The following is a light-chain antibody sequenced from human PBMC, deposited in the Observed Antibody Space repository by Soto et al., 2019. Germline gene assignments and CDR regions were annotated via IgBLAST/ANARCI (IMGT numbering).Light chain of an antibody. CDR1: QNIRRW. V-gene: IGKV1-5*01. J-gene: IGKJ5*01. Sequence: DIQMTQSPSGLSASVGDRVTITCRASQNIRRWLAWYQQKPGKAPKLLMYDVYSLESGAPSRFSGGGSGTEFTLTISSLQPEDFATYYCQQYNIYPITFGQGTRLEIK. CDR2: DVY. CDR3: QQYNIYPIT.